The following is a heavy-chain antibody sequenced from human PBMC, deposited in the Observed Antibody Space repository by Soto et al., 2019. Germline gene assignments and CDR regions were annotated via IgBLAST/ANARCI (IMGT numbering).Heavy chain of an antibody. Sequence: EVQLLESGGGLVQPGGSLRLSCVASGFTYSDYAMSWVRQASGKGLEWVSGISGGGDTTYYANSVKGRFTISRVNSKNTMYLQMNSLRAEDTAIYYCAKDPRVFANNYGGPNWFHPWGQGTLVTVSS. D-gene: IGHD2-21*01. CDR2: ISGGGDTT. CDR1: GFTYSDYA. V-gene: IGHV3-23*01. CDR3: AKDPRVFANNYGGPNWFHP. J-gene: IGHJ5*02.